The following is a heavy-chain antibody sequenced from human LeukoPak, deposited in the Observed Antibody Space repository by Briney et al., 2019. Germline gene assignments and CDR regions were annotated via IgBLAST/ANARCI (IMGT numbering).Heavy chain of an antibody. Sequence: SETLSLTCTVSGGSISSYYWSWIRQPPWKGLEWIGEINHSGSTNYNPSLKSRVTISIDTSKNQFSLRLNSMTAADTAVYYCARQQLGIVVIDYWGQGTLVTVSS. CDR3: ARQQLGIVVIDY. CDR1: GGSISSYY. D-gene: IGHD2-2*01. V-gene: IGHV4-59*08. CDR2: INHSGST. J-gene: IGHJ4*02.